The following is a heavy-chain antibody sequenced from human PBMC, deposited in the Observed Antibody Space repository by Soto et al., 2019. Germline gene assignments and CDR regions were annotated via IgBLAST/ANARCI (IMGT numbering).Heavy chain of an antibody. CDR3: ARSVYYHDSTGILDY. V-gene: IGHV4-39*07. Sequence: SETLSLTCTVSGDTVYSSSYYWAWIRQPPGKGLEWIGSVYYSGSTYYNPSLKSRLTMSLDTSKKQFSLKLSSVTAADTAVYYCARSVYYHDSTGILDYWGQGTLVTVSS. J-gene: IGHJ4*02. CDR2: VYYSGST. D-gene: IGHD3-22*01. CDR1: GDTVYSSSYY.